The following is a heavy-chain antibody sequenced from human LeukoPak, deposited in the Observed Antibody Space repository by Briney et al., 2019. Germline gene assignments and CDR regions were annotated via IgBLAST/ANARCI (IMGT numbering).Heavy chain of an antibody. Sequence: ASVKVSCKASGYTFTSYDINWVRQATGQGLEWMGWMNPNSGNTGYAQKFRGRVTMTRNTSISTAYMELSSLRSEDTAVYYCARGAVGYDFWSGYYIPDYWGQGTLVTVSS. J-gene: IGHJ4*02. CDR2: MNPNSGNT. D-gene: IGHD3-3*01. V-gene: IGHV1-8*01. CDR1: GYTFTSYD. CDR3: ARGAVGYDFWSGYYIPDY.